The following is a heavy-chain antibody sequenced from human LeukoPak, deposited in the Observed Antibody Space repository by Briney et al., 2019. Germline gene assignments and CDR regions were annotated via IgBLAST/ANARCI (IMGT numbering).Heavy chain of an antibody. CDR3: AKGGITVAGRSYFDY. Sequence: GGSLRLSCAASGFTFSSYWMSWVRQAPGKGLEWVSGISWNSGSIGYADSVKGRFTISRDNDENSLYLQMNSLRAEDTALYYCAKGGITVAGRSYFDYWGQGTLVTVSS. CDR1: GFTFSSYW. V-gene: IGHV3-9*01. CDR2: ISWNSGSI. D-gene: IGHD6-19*01. J-gene: IGHJ4*02.